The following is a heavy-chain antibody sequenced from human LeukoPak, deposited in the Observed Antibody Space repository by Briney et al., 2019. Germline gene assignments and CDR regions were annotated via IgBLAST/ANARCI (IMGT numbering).Heavy chain of an antibody. Sequence: SETLSLTCTDSGGSISSYYRSWIRQPAGKGLEWIGRIYTSGSTNYNPSLKSRVTMAVDTSKNQFSLKLSSVTAADTAVYYCARGVPTRYYDILTGYDGKGFPSGFDPWGQGTLVTVSS. V-gene: IGHV4-4*07. J-gene: IGHJ5*02. CDR2: IYTSGST. CDR3: ARGVPTRYYDILTGYDGKGFPSGFDP. CDR1: GGSISSYY. D-gene: IGHD3-9*01.